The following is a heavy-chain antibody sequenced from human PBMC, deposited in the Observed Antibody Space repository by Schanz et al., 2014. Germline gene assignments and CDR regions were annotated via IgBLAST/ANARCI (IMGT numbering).Heavy chain of an antibody. CDR1: GSINSYY. CDR2: ISYSGST. V-gene: IGHV4-59*01. J-gene: IGHJ6*02. Sequence: QVQLQESGPGLVKPSETLSLNCRISGSINSYYWSWIRQPPGKGLEWIGYISYSGSTNYNPSRRSRVTISLDRSRNQVSLNLRTVTAADTAIYYCARRIAARSGVGYDYHYGMDVGGQGTTVIVSS. CDR3: ARRIAARSGVGYDYHYGMDV. D-gene: IGHD6-6*01.